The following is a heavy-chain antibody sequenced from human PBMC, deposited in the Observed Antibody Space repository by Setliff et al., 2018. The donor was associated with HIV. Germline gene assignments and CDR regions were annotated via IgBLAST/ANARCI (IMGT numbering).Heavy chain of an antibody. J-gene: IGHJ5*02. CDR3: ARGARATFGELLKANWFDP. Sequence: SETLSLTCTVSGDSISGYYWNWIRQPADKGLEWIGRIYSSGSTNYSPSLKSRVTMSVDTSKSQFSLNLKSVTAADTAVYYCARGARATFGELLKANWFDPWGQGTVVTVSS. CDR2: IYSSGST. V-gene: IGHV4-4*07. D-gene: IGHD3-10*01. CDR1: GDSISGYY.